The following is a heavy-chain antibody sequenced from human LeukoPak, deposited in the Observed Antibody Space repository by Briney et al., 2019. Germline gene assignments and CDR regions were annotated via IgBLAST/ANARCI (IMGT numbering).Heavy chain of an antibody. V-gene: IGHV4-34*01. CDR2: INHSGST. CDR3: ARGTAMVTYYYYYMDV. J-gene: IGHJ6*03. D-gene: IGHD5-18*01. Sequence: KPSETLSLTCTVSGGSISSYYWSWIRQPPGKGLEWIGEINHSGSTNYNPSLKSRVTISVDTSKNQFSLKLSSVTAADTAVYYCARGTAMVTYYYYYMDVWGKGTTVTVSS. CDR1: GGSISSYY.